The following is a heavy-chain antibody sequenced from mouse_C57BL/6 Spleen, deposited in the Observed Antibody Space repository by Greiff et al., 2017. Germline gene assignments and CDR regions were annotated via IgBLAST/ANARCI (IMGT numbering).Heavy chain of an antibody. CDR2: LSDGGSYT. CDR3: ARGTVVATFDY. V-gene: IGHV5-4*03. Sequence: EVKLVESGGGLVKPGGSLKLSCAASGFTFSSYAMSWVRQTPEKRLEWVATLSDGGSYTYYPDNVKGRFTISRDNAKNNLYLQMSHLKSEDTAMYYCARGTVVATFDYWGQGTTLTVSS. D-gene: IGHD1-1*01. CDR1: GFTFSSYA. J-gene: IGHJ2*01.